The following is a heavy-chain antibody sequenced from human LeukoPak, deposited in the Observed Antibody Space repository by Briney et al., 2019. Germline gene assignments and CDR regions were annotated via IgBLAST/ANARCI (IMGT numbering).Heavy chain of an antibody. CDR2: ICYSGST. V-gene: IGHV4-31*03. J-gene: IGHJ5*02. CDR1: GRSISTNGYY. D-gene: IGHD2-8*01. CDR3: ARSFVLKSGDSWFDP. Sequence: SQTLSLTCTVSGRSISTNGYYWSWIRHHPGKGLEWIGYICYSGSTYYNQSLKSRLTISGDTSKNRFSLKLSSVTAADTAVYYCARSFVLKSGDSWFDPWGQGTLVTVSS.